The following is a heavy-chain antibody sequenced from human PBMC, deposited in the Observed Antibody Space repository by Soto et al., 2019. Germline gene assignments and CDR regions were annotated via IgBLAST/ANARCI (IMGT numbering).Heavy chain of an antibody. CDR3: ARVGFDWLWGGGDREGPSLIDY. CDR2: IYYSGST. V-gene: IGHV4-30-4*01. CDR1: GGSISSGDYY. D-gene: IGHD3-9*01. J-gene: IGHJ4*02. Sequence: QVQLQESGPGLVKPSQTLSLTCTVSGGSISSGDYYWSWIRQPPGKGLEWIGYIYYSGSTYYNPSLKSRVTISVDTSKYQFSLKLSSVTAADTAVYYCARVGFDWLWGGGDREGPSLIDYWGQGTLVTVSS.